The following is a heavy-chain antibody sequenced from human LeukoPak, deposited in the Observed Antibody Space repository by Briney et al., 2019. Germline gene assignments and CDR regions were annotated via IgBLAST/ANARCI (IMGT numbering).Heavy chain of an antibody. V-gene: IGHV1-18*01. Sequence: GASVKVSCKASGYTFTSYGISWVRQAPGQGLEWMGWISAFNGNTNYAQKLQGRITMTTDTSTSTAYMELRSLRSDDTAVYYCARVDGDYQYYYGMDVWGQGTTVTVSS. D-gene: IGHD4-17*01. CDR3: ARVDGDYQYYYGMDV. J-gene: IGHJ6*02. CDR2: ISAFNGNT. CDR1: GYTFTSYG.